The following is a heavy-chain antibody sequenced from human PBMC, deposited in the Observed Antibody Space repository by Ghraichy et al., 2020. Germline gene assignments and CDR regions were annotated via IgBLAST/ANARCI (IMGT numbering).Heavy chain of an antibody. J-gene: IGHJ4*02. CDR3: AKYPHYYDSSGYYYFDY. CDR1: GFTFSSYA. CDR2: ISGSGGST. Sequence: GGSLRLSCGASGFTFSSYAMNWVRLAPGKGLEWVSVISGSGGSTSYADSVKGRFTISRDNSQNTLYLQMDSLRAEDTGVYYCAKYPHYYDSSGYYYFDYWAQGPL. D-gene: IGHD3-22*01. V-gene: IGHV3-23*01.